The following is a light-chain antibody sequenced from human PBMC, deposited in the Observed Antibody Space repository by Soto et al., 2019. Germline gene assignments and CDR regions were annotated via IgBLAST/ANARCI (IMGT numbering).Light chain of an antibody. V-gene: IGKV1-33*01. Sequence: DIQMTQSPSSLSASIGDRVTITCQASQDISNFLSWYQHKPGKAPKLLIYDEYDLETGVPSRFSGSGSGTDFALSISSLQPEDFAIYFYQQYQNLPPTFGRGTKLEIK. J-gene: IGKJ2*01. CDR2: DEY. CDR1: QDISNF. CDR3: QQYQNLPPT.